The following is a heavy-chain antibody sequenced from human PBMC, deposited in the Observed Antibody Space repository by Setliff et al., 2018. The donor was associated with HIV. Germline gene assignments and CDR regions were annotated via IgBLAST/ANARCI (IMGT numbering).Heavy chain of an antibody. CDR3: ARGWGHDGFDF. D-gene: IGHD7-27*01. J-gene: IGHJ3*01. CDR2: IYYSGTT. Sequence: PSETLSLTCSVSGGSVSDSNVYWNWIRQPPGKGLEWIGSIYYSGTTYYNPSLKSRVTMSIDTSKNQFSLNVSSVTAADTAVYYCARGWGHDGFDFWGQGTMVTVSS. CDR1: GGSVSDSNVY. V-gene: IGHV4-39*07.